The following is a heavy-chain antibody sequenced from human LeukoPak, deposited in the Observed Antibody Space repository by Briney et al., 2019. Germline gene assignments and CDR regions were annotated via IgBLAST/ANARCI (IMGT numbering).Heavy chain of an antibody. CDR1: GGSFSGYY. V-gene: IGHV4-34*01. D-gene: IGHD6-19*01. CDR3: ATVRQWFVQSDAFET. J-gene: IGHJ3*02. Sequence: SETLSLTCAVYGGSFSGYYLSWLSQPPGKGLEWIGEINHSGSTNYNPSLKSRVTISVDTSKNQFSLKLSSVTAADTAVYYCATVRQWFVQSDAFETSGEGKMVTVSS. CDR2: INHSGST.